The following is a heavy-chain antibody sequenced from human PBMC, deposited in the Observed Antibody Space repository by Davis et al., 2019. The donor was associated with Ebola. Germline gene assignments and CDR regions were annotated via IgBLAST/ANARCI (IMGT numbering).Heavy chain of an antibody. Sequence: AASVKVSCKASGGTFSSDAMSWVRQAPGQGLEWMGGIIPIFGAPIYAQKFQGRVTITADESTTTGYMELSSLRSEDTAVFYCARGVDGFYASGAYYYLDYWGQGTLVTVSS. D-gene: IGHD3-10*01. CDR3: ARGVDGFYASGAYYYLDY. V-gene: IGHV1-69*13. J-gene: IGHJ4*02. CDR2: IIPIFGAP. CDR1: GGTFSSDA.